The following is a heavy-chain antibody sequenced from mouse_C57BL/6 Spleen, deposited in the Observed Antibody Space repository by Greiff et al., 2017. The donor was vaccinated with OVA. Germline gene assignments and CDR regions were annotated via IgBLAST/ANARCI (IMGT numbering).Heavy chain of an antibody. D-gene: IGHD1-1*01. V-gene: IGHV3-6*01. CDR1: GYSITSGYY. J-gene: IGHJ4*01. CDR3: ARDRYYYGSRAMDY. Sequence: EVKLLESGPGLVKPSQSLSLTCSVTGYSITSGYYWNWIRQFPGNKLEWMGYISYDGSNNYNPSLKNRISITRDTSKNQFFLKLNSVTTEDTATYYCARDRYYYGSRAMDYWGQGTSVTVSS. CDR2: ISYDGSN.